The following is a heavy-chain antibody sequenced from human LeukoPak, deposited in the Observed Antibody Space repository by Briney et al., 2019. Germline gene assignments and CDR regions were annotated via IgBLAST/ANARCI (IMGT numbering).Heavy chain of an antibody. CDR3: ARYPVGAGLPDALDI. D-gene: IGHD1-26*01. V-gene: IGHV3-66*01. CDR1: GFTVSSNY. Sequence: PGGSLRLSCAASGFTVSSNYMTWVRQAPGKGLEWVSVVYSGGSTYYADSVKGRFTISRDNSKNTLYLQMNSLRAEDTAVYYCARYPVGAGLPDALDIWGQGTMVTVSS. J-gene: IGHJ3*02. CDR2: VYSGGST.